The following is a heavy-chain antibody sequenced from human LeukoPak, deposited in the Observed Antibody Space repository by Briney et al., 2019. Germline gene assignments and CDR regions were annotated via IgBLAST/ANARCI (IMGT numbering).Heavy chain of an antibody. CDR2: ISYDGSNK. V-gene: IGHV3-30-3*01. J-gene: IGHJ3*02. D-gene: IGHD1-26*01. CDR3: AKAAGSYYNNAFDI. Sequence: GGSLRLSCAASGFTFSSYAMHWVRQAPGKGLEWVAVISYDGSNKYYADSVKGRFTISRDSSKNTLYLQMNSLRAEDTSVYYCAKAAGSYYNNAFDIWGQGTMVTISS. CDR1: GFTFSSYA.